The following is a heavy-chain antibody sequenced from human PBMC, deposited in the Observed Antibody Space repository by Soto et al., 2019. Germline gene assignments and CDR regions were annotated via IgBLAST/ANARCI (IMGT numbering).Heavy chain of an antibody. Sequence: GGSLRLSCAASGFTFSSYAMSWVRQAPGKGLEWVSAISGSGGSTYYADSAKGRFTISRDNSKNTLYLQMNSLRAEDTAVYYCAKDRAYCGGDCYPYYFDYWGQGTLVTVSS. J-gene: IGHJ4*02. CDR1: GFTFSSYA. D-gene: IGHD2-21*02. CDR3: AKDRAYCGGDCYPYYFDY. CDR2: ISGSGGST. V-gene: IGHV3-23*01.